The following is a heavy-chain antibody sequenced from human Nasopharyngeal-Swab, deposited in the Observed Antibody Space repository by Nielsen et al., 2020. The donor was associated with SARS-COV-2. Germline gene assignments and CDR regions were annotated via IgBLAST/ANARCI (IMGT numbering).Heavy chain of an antibody. CDR3: ARDDYGDYGYFGH. CDR1: GYTFTDYY. J-gene: IGHJ4*02. CDR2: INPHSRGT. V-gene: IGHV1-2*02. D-gene: IGHD4-17*01. Sequence: ASVKVSCKTSGYTFTDYYIHWMRQVPGQGREWMGWINPHSRGTKYAQKFQGRVTMTSDTSINTAYMELRRLRSDDTAVYYCARDDYGDYGYFGHWGQGTLVTVSS.